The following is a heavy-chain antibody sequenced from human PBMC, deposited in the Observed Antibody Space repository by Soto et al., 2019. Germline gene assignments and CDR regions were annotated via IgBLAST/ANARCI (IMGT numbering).Heavy chain of an antibody. Sequence: ASVKVSCKASGYTFTSYDINWVRQATGQGLEWMGWMNPNSGNTGYAQKFQGRVTMTRNTSINTAYMELSSLRSEDTAVYYCARTPYYYDSSGYYYYYGMDVWGQGTTVTVSS. D-gene: IGHD3-22*01. V-gene: IGHV1-8*01. J-gene: IGHJ6*02. CDR2: MNPNSGNT. CDR3: ARTPYYYDSSGYYYYYGMDV. CDR1: GYTFTSYD.